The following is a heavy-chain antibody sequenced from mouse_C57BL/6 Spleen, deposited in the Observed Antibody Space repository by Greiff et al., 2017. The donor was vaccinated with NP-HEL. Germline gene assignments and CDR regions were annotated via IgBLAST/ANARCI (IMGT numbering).Heavy chain of an antibody. J-gene: IGHJ3*01. V-gene: IGHV1-18*01. CDR3: ARRATMVHDAGFAY. CDR1: GYTFTDYN. CDR2: INPNNGGT. Sequence: EVQLQQSGPELVKPGASVKIPCKASGYTFTDYNMDWVKQSHGKSLEWIGDINPNNGGTIYNQTFKGKATLTVDKSSSTAYMELRSLISEDTAGYYCARRATMVHDAGFAYWGQGTLVTVSA. D-gene: IGHD2-1*01.